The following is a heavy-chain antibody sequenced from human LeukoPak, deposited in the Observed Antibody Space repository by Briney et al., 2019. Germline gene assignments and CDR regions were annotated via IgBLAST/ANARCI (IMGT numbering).Heavy chain of an antibody. Sequence: RASVKVSCKASGYTFTGYYMHWVRQAPGQGLEWMGIINPSGGSTSYAQKFQGRVTMTRDMSTSTVYMELSSLRSEGTAVYYCARDRGYSSGWYSGNYFDYWGQGTLVTVSS. CDR1: GYTFTGYY. J-gene: IGHJ4*02. CDR2: INPSGGST. D-gene: IGHD6-19*01. V-gene: IGHV1-46*01. CDR3: ARDRGYSSGWYSGNYFDY.